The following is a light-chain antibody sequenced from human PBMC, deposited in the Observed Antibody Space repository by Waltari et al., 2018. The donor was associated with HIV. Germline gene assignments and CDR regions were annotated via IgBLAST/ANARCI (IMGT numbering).Light chain of an antibody. V-gene: IGLV4-69*01. CDR2: LNSDGSH. CDR3: QTWGTGIQV. CDR1: SGHSSYA. J-gene: IGLJ2*01. Sequence: QLVLTQSPSASASLGASVKLTCTLSSGHSSYALAWHQQQPAKGPRYLMKLNSDGSHSKGDGIPDRXSGSSSGAERYLTISSLQSEDEADYYCQTWGTGIQVFGGGTKLTVL.